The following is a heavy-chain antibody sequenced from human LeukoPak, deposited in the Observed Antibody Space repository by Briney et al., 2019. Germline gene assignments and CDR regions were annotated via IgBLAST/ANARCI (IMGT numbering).Heavy chain of an antibody. J-gene: IGHJ4*02. V-gene: IGHV4-34*01. Sequence: SETLSLACAVYGGSFSGYYWSWIRQPPGKGLEWIWEINHSGSTNYNPSLKTRVTISVNTSKNQFSLKLSSVTAADTVVYYCARFPPTYYYDSSGYPWGQGTLVTVSS. CDR2: INHSGST. D-gene: IGHD3-22*01. CDR3: ARFPPTYYYDSSGYP. CDR1: GGSFSGYY.